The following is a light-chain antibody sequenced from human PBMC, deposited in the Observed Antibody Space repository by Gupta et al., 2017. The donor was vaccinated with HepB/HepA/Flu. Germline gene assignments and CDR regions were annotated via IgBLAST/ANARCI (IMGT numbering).Light chain of an antibody. CDR3: QQYGSAPRT. CDR1: QRINYNF. Sequence: ETVLTQSPGTLSLSQGERDTLTCRASQRINYNFLAWYQQKPGQAPRLLVDGASRRATGIPDRFSGSGSGTDFTLTINRLEPEDFAVYYCQQYGSAPRTFGQGTKVEIK. J-gene: IGKJ1*01. V-gene: IGKV3-20*01. CDR2: GAS.